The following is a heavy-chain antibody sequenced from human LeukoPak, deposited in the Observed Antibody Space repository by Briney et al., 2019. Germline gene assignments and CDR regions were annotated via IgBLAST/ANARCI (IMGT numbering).Heavy chain of an antibody. Sequence: SETLSLTCTVSGGSISSYYWSWIRQPAGKGLEWIGRIYSSGRTNYNPSLKSRVTMSVDTSKNQFSLKLSSVTAADTAVYYCARGQYHLLYWYFDLWGRGTLVTVSS. CDR1: GGSISSYY. J-gene: IGHJ2*01. CDR2: IYSSGRT. V-gene: IGHV4-4*07. D-gene: IGHD2-2*01. CDR3: ARGQYHLLYWYFDL.